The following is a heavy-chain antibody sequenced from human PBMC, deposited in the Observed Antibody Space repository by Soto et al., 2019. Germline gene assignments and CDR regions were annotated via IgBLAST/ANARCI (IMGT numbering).Heavy chain of an antibody. Sequence: GGSLRLSCAASGFTFSSYDMHWVRQATGKGLEWVSAIGTAGDTYYPGSVKGRFTISRENAKNSLYLQMNSLRAEDTAVYYCARDGYSGYDYSYFDYWGQGTLVTVSS. J-gene: IGHJ4*02. CDR3: ARDGYSGYDYSYFDY. D-gene: IGHD5-12*01. CDR2: IGTAGDT. CDR1: GFTFSSYD. V-gene: IGHV3-13*01.